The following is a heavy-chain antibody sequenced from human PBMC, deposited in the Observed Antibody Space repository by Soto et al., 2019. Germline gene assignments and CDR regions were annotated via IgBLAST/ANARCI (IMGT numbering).Heavy chain of an antibody. CDR1: GFTFRSFT. CDR3: TRDAPRDSCARGWFDP. D-gene: IGHD2-2*01. Sequence: EVQLVESGGGLVKPGGSLRLSCAASGFTFRSFTMNWVRQAPGKGLEWVSTISSNSAYIYYTDALRGRFTISRDNAKNSLHLQTNCLSAEDTAVYYCTRDAPRDSCARGWFDPWGPGTLVTVSS. CDR2: ISSNSAYI. J-gene: IGHJ5*02. V-gene: IGHV3-21*02.